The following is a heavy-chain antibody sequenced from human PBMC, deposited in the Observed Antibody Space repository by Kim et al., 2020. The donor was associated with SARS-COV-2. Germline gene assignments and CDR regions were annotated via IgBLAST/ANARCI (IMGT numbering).Heavy chain of an antibody. Sequence: SADSVKGRFTISRDNSKNTLYLQMNSLRAEDTAVYYCAKNSGSGSYYIDYWGQGTLVTVSS. CDR3: AKNSGSGSYYIDY. D-gene: IGHD3-10*01. J-gene: IGHJ4*02. V-gene: IGHV3-30*02.